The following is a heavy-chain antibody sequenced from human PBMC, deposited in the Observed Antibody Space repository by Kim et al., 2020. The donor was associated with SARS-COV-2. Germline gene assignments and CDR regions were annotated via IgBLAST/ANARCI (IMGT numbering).Heavy chain of an antibody. CDR2: ISAYNGNT. J-gene: IGHJ4*02. Sequence: ASVKVSCKASGYTFTSYGISWVRQAPGQGLEWMGWISAYNGNTNYAQKLQGRVTMTTDTSTSTAYMELRSLRSDDTAVYYCARDQGAEIAVAGPRIDYWGQGTLVTVSS. CDR3: ARDQGAEIAVAGPRIDY. D-gene: IGHD6-19*01. V-gene: IGHV1-18*01. CDR1: GYTFTSYG.